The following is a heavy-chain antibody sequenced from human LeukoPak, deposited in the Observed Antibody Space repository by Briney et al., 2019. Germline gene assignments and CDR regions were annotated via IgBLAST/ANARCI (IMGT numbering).Heavy chain of an antibody. J-gene: IGHJ4*02. V-gene: IGHV1-46*01. CDR1: GYTFTGYY. Sequence: ASVKVSCKASGYTFTGYYMHWVRQAPGQGLEWMGIVNPSGGSTSYAQKFQGRVTMTRDMSTSTVYMELSSLRSEDTAVYYCARDFEFGGNSVGYFDYWGQGTLVTVSS. CDR2: VNPSGGST. CDR3: ARDFEFGGNSVGYFDY. D-gene: IGHD4-23*01.